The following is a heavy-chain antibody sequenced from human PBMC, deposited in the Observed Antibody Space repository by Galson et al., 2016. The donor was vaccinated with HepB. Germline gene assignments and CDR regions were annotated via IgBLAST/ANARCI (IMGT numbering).Heavy chain of an antibody. D-gene: IGHD6-19*01. J-gene: IGHJ5*01. CDR1: GFTFSYYY. Sequence: SLRLSCAASGFTFSYYYMSWIRQAPGTGLEWVSYISGDGRTINYAASVKGRFTISRGNAKTSLYLHMNSLTGEDTAVYYCARMFPLYSSGWYVRGDGWFDSWGQGTLVTVSS. CDR3: ARMFPLYSSGWYVRGDGWFDS. CDR2: ISGDGRTI. V-gene: IGHV3-11*01.